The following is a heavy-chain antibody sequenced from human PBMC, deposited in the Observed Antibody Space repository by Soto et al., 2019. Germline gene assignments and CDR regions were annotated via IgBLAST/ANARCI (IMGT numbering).Heavy chain of an antibody. V-gene: IGHV1-2*02. CDR3: ARVTLKAGNWFDP. J-gene: IGHJ5*02. CDR2: INPKSRGT. Sequence: QVQLVQSGAEVKKPGASVKVSCQASGYTFTDYFIHWVRQAPGQAFEWMGWINPKSRGTNYAQKFQGRVTMTMDTSNSTAYMELRGLRSDDTDVYYCARVTLKAGNWFDPWGQGTLVTVSS. CDR1: GYTFTDYF.